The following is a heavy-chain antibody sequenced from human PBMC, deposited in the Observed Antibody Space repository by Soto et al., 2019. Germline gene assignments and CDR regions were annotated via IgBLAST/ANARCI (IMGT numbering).Heavy chain of an antibody. D-gene: IGHD2-2*01. CDR1: GFTFSSYA. CDR2: ISYDGSNK. Sequence: GGSLRLSCAVSGFTFSSYAMHWVRQAPGKGLEWVAVISYDGSNKYYADSVKGRFTISRDNSKNKLSLQMNTLSAADTAVYYCATEVPAALIVVYWGQGTLVTVSS. J-gene: IGHJ4*02. CDR3: ATEVPAALIVVY. V-gene: IGHV3-30-3*01.